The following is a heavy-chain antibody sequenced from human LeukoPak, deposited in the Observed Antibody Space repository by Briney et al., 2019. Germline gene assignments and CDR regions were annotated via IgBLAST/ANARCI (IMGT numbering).Heavy chain of an antibody. Sequence: ASVKVSCKASGYTFTGYYIHWVRQAPGQGLEWMGWINPNSGDTNYAQKFQGRVTMTRDTSISTAYMELSRLRSDDTAVYYCARGVTGIYYYYYMDVWGKGTTVTVSS. CDR2: INPNSGDT. CDR3: ARGVTGIYYYYYMDV. J-gene: IGHJ6*03. V-gene: IGHV1-2*02. CDR1: GYTFTGYY. D-gene: IGHD3-10*01.